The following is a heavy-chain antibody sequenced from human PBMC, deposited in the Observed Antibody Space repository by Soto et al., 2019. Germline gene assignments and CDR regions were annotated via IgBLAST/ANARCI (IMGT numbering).Heavy chain of an antibody. CDR3: ARDRYYYDSSGYYDY. D-gene: IGHD3-22*01. CDR2: ISYDGSNK. V-gene: IGHV3-30-3*01. CDR1: GFTFSSYA. Sequence: QVQLVESGGGVVQPGRSLRLSCAASGFTFSSYAMHWVRQAPGKGLEWVAVISYDGSNKYYADSVKGRFTISRDNSKNMLYLQMNSLRAEDTAVYYCARDRYYYDSSGYYDYWGQGTLVTVSS. J-gene: IGHJ4*02.